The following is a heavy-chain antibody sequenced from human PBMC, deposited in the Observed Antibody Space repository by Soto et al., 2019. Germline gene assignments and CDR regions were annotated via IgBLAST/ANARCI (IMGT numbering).Heavy chain of an antibody. J-gene: IGHJ6*02. CDR3: AKDGTTGGQHDYGMDV. V-gene: IGHV3-23*01. CDR1: GFTFSDYV. D-gene: IGHD2-15*01. CDR2: IGRGDDK. Sequence: PVGSLGLSCEVSGFTFSDYVMNWVRQGPGKGLEWVSTIGRGDDKYYADSVKGRFTISRDTSKNTLFLQMNSLRAEDTALYFCAKDGTTGGQHDYGMDVWGQGTTVTVSS.